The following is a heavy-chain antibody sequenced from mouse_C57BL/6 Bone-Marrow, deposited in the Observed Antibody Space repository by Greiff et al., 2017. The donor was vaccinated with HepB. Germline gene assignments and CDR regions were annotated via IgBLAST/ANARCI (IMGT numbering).Heavy chain of an antibody. V-gene: IGHV1-53*01. J-gene: IGHJ1*03. CDR3: AREENYRNFDWYFDV. CDR2: INPSNGGT. CDR1: GYTFTSYW. D-gene: IGHD2-1*01. Sequence: QVQLQQPGTELVKPGASVKLSCKASGYTFTSYWMHWVKQRPGQGLEWIGNINPSNGGTNYHEKFKSKATLTVDKSSSTTYMQRSSLTSEDSAVYYCAREENYRNFDWYFDVWGTGTTVTVSS.